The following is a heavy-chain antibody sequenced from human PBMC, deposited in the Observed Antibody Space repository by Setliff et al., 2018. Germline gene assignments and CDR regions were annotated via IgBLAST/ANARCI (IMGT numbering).Heavy chain of an antibody. V-gene: IGHV3-23*01. CDR2: ITGSAART. D-gene: IGHD5-12*01. CDR1: GFTFSSYA. Sequence: GGSLRLSCVVSGFTFSSYAMSWVRQAPGKGLEWVSTITGSAARTYYADSVKGRFTISRDNSKNTLYLQMNSLRAEDTAVYYCAKDSGYSGYGYFDYWGQGTLVTVS. CDR3: AKDSGYSGYGYFDY. J-gene: IGHJ4*02.